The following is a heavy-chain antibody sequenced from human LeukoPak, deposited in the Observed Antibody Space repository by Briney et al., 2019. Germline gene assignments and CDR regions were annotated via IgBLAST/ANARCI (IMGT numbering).Heavy chain of an antibody. CDR2: MNPNSGNT. V-gene: IGHV1-8*01. CDR3: ARGWAYYYGSGSYWIPFYYYYGMDV. Sequence: ASVEVSCKASGYTFTSYDINWVRQATGQGLEWMGWMNPNSGNTGYAQKFQGRVTMTRNTSISTAYMELSSLRSEDTAVYYCARGWAYYYGSGSYWIPFYYYYGMDVWGQGTTVTVSS. CDR1: GYTFTSYD. D-gene: IGHD3-10*01. J-gene: IGHJ6*02.